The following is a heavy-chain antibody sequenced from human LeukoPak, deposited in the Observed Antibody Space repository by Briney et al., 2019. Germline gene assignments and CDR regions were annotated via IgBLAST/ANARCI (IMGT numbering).Heavy chain of an antibody. CDR3: ARDAWLVGATNLYYFDH. Sequence: GASVKVSCKASGYTFTGCYMHWVRQAPGQGLEWLGWINPKSGVTNYAQKFQGRVTMTRDPSISSAYMELNSLRSDDTAVYYCARDAWLVGATNLYYFDHWGQGTLVTVSS. J-gene: IGHJ4*02. CDR2: INPKSGVT. D-gene: IGHD1-26*01. CDR1: GYTFTGCY. V-gene: IGHV1-2*02.